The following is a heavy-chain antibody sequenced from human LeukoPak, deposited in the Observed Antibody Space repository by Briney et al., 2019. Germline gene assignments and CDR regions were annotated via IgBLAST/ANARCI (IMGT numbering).Heavy chain of an antibody. CDR2: IYSGGST. CDR3: ARLTGPIGP. Sequence: GGSLRLSCAASGFTVNSNYMSWVRQAPGKGLECVSAIYSGGSTSYADSVKGRFTISRDNSKNTLYLHMNSLRAEDTAVYYCARLTGPIGPWGQGTLVTVSS. V-gene: IGHV3-53*01. D-gene: IGHD3-10*01. CDR1: GFTVNSNY. J-gene: IGHJ5*02.